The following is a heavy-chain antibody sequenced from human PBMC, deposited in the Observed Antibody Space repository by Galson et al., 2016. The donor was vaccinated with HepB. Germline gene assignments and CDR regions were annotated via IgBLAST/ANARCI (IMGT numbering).Heavy chain of an antibody. J-gene: IGHJ4*02. Sequence: SVKVSCKASGYKFIDYGISWVRQAPGQGLEWMGWISIHSGNTDYAQKFQDRVTMTTATSTSTVYMELRSLRSDDTAVYYCARDRSNQDFWGQGTLVTVSS. CDR1: GYKFIDYG. V-gene: IGHV1-18*04. CDR3: ARDRSNQDF. D-gene: IGHD1-14*01. CDR2: ISIHSGNT.